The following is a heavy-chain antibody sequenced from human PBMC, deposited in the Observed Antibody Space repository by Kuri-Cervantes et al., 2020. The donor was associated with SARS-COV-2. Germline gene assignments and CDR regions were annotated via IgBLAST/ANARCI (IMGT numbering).Heavy chain of an antibody. Sequence: SVKVSCKASGGTFSSYAISWVRQAPGQGLEWMGGIIPILGIANYAQKFQGRVTITADRSTNTVYMELSRLTSEDSAVYYCAGDDYNSSSRWFDPWGQGTLVTVSS. V-gene: IGHV1-69*10. CDR1: GGTFSSYA. J-gene: IGHJ5*02. D-gene: IGHD3-10*01. CDR2: IIPILGIA. CDR3: AGDDYNSSSRWFDP.